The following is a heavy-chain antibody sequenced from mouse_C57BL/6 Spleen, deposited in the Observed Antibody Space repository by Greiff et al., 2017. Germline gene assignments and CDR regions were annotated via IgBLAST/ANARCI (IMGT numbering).Heavy chain of an antibody. CDR2: ISNGGGST. J-gene: IGHJ1*03. CDR1: GFTFSDYY. CDR3: ARQGYGSSYWYFDV. Sequence: EVQRVESGGGLVQPGGSLKLSCAASGFTFSDYYMYWVRQTPEKRLEWVAYISNGGGSTYYPDTVKGRFTIARDNATNTLYLQMSRLKSEDTAMYYCARQGYGSSYWYFDVWGTGTTVTVSS. D-gene: IGHD1-1*01. V-gene: IGHV5-12*01.